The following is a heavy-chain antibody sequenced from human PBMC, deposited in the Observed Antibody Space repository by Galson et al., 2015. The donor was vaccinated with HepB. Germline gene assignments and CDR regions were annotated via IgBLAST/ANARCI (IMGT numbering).Heavy chain of an antibody. CDR2: ISGSGGST. D-gene: IGHD2-2*01. V-gene: IGHV3-23*01. CDR3: AKGAYIVVVPAAIVDY. CDR1: GFTFSGYA. Sequence: SLRLSCAASGFTFSGYAMSWVRQAPGKGLEWVSAISGSGGSTYYADSVKGRFTISRDNSKNTLYLQMNSLRAEDTAVYYCAKGAYIVVVPAAIVDYWGQGTLVTVSS. J-gene: IGHJ4*02.